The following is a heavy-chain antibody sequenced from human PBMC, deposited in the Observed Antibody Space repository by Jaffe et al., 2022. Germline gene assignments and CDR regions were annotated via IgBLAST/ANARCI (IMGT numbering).Heavy chain of an antibody. CDR2: VNPSGGST. CDR3: ARGAAIVGARRDYYDYYLMDV. CDR1: GYTFTYYY. D-gene: IGHD1-26*01. Sequence: QVQLVQSGAEVKKPGASVKVSCKASGYTFTYYYIHWVRQAPGQGLEWMGIVNPSGGSTRYAQKFQGRVTMPRDTSTSTVYMELSSLRSEDTAFYYCARGAAIVGARRDYYDYYLMDVWGKGTTVTVSS. J-gene: IGHJ6*03. V-gene: IGHV1-46*01.